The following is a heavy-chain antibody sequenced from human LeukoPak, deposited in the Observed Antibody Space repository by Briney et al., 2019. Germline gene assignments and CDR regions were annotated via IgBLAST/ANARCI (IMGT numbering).Heavy chain of an antibody. Sequence: SETLSLTCTVSGGSISSGAYYWSWIRQHPGKGLEWIGYIYHSGSTYYNPPLKSRLTISVEVSKNQLSLKLSSATAADTAVYYCARARDYYDSSGRRDAFDIWGQGTMVTVSS. CDR1: GGSISSGAYY. CDR3: ARARDYYDSSGRRDAFDI. J-gene: IGHJ3*02. D-gene: IGHD3-22*01. CDR2: IYHSGST. V-gene: IGHV4-31*03.